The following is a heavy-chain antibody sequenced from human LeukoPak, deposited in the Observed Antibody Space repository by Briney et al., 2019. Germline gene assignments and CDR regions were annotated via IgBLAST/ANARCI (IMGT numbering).Heavy chain of an antibody. CDR2: IKQDGSGK. Sequence: TGGSLRLSCAASGFPFSTYWMPWVRQAPGKGLEGVANIKQDGSGKYYVDSVKGRFTISRDNAKNSLYLQMNSLRAEDTAVYYCVREVGTTTTFDYWGQGTPVTVSS. D-gene: IGHD1-26*01. J-gene: IGHJ4*02. CDR3: VREVGTTTTFDY. CDR1: GFPFSTYW. V-gene: IGHV3-7*01.